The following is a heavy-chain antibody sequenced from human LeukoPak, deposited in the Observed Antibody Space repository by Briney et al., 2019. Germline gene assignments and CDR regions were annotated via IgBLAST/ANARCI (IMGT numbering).Heavy chain of an antibody. CDR1: GGTFSSYA. CDR2: IIPIFGTA. J-gene: IGHJ3*02. Sequence: SVKVSCKSYGGTFSSYAISWVRQAPGQGLEWMGGIIPIFGTANYAQKFQGRVTITTDESTSTAYMKLSSLRSEDTAVYYCARDTVDQLLSGGIAVAGAGSAFDIWGQGTMVTVSS. V-gene: IGHV1-69*05. CDR3: ARDTVDQLLSGGIAVAGAGSAFDI. D-gene: IGHD6-19*01.